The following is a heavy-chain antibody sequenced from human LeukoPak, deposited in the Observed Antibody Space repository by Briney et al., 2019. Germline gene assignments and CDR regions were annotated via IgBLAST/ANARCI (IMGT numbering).Heavy chain of an antibody. CDR1: GFNFRNYA. J-gene: IGHJ4*02. D-gene: IGHD3-9*01. V-gene: IGHV3-23*01. CDR2: IGSGGDTT. CDR3: ARDVRYFDTLDY. Sequence: GGSLRLSCVASGFNFRNYAMSWVRQAPGKGLEWVSGIGSGGDTTYYTVPVKGRVTVSRDNSKNTLYLQFNSLTAEGTAIYYCARDVRYFDTLDYWGPGTLVTVSS.